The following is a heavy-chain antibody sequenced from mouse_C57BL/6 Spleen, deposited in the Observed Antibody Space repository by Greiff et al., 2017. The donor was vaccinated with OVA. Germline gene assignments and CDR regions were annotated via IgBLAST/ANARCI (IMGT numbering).Heavy chain of an antibody. V-gene: IGHV1-64*01. CDR1: GYTFTSYW. D-gene: IGHD1-1*01. Sequence: QVQLQQPGAELVKPGASVKLSCKASGYTFTSYWMHWVKQRPGQGLEWIGMIHPNSGSTNYNEKFKSKATLTVDKSSSTAYMQLSSLTSEDSAVYYCARTGFTTVVANYWYFDVWGTGTTVTVSS. CDR2: IHPNSGST. J-gene: IGHJ1*03. CDR3: ARTGFTTVVANYWYFDV.